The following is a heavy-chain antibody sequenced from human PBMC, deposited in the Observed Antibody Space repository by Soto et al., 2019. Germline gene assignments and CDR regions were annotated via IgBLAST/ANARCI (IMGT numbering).Heavy chain of an antibody. J-gene: IGHJ4*02. CDR1: GFTFSSYA. V-gene: IGHV3-21*01. CDR2: ISSSSSYI. Sequence: GGSLRLSCAASGFTFSSYAMSWVRQAPGKGLEWVSSISSSSSYIYYADSVKGRFTISRDNAKNSLYLQMNSLRAEDTAVYYCARGEYYDFWSGYYSPNIPSLGYWGQGTLVTVSS. CDR3: ARGEYYDFWSGYYSPNIPSLGY. D-gene: IGHD3-3*01.